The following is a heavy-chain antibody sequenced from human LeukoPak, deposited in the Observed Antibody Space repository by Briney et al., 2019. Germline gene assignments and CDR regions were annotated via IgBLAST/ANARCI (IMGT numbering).Heavy chain of an antibody. CDR3: AKDLFVGFIVVVPAALSY. D-gene: IGHD2-2*01. CDR1: GFTFSSYE. V-gene: IGHV3-48*03. CDR2: ISSSGSTI. J-gene: IGHJ4*02. Sequence: GGSLRLSCAASGFTFSSYEMNWVRQAPGKGLEWVSYISSSGSTIYYADSVKGRFNISRDNAKNSLYLQMNSLRAEDTAVYYCAKDLFVGFIVVVPAALSYWGQGTLVTVSS.